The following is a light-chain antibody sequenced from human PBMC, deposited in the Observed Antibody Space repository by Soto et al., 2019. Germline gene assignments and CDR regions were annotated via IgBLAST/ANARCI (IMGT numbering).Light chain of an antibody. CDR3: QQYGSSPPT. CDR2: GAS. Sequence: FLMTPSRALFLSPAEESALTCCARQRSSSSYLTWYQQKPGQAPRLLIYGASSRATGIPDRFSGSGSGTDFTLTISRLEPEDFAVYYCQQYGSSPPTFGQGTKVDI. V-gene: IGKV3-20*01. CDR1: QRSSSSY. J-gene: IGKJ1*01.